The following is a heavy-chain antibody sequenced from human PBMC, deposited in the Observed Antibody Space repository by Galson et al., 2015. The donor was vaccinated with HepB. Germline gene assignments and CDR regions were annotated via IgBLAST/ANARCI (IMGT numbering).Heavy chain of an antibody. CDR3: AKDLLWWESLEWDH. J-gene: IGHJ4*02. V-gene: IGHV3-23*01. Sequence: SLRLSCAASGFIFSKYAMSWVRQAPGKGLEWVSAISASGRSTYYADSVKGRFTISRDNSRNILHLQMNSLRAEDTAIYLCAKDLLWWESLEWDHWGQGVLVTVSS. CDR2: ISASGRST. D-gene: IGHD1-26*01. CDR1: GFIFSKYA.